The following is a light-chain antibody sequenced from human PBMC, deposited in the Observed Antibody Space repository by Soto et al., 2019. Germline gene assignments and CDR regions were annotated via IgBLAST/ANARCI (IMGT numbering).Light chain of an antibody. CDR1: SSDVGSNDL. CDR2: EVS. Sequence: QSALGQPASVSGSPGQSITISCTGTSSDVGSNDLVSWYQQHPGKAPKLMIYEVSKRPSGISNRFSGSRSGNTASLTISGLQAEDEGDYYCCSYVGRSDSYVFGAGTKVTVL. CDR3: CSYVGRSDSYV. V-gene: IGLV2-23*02. J-gene: IGLJ1*01.